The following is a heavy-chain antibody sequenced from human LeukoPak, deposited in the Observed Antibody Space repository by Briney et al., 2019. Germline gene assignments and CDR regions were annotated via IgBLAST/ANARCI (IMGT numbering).Heavy chain of an antibody. D-gene: IGHD3-16*01. V-gene: IGHV1-24*01. Sequence: GASVKISCKASGYTFIDYNIHWVRQAPGKGLEWMGGFDPEDGETIYAQKFQGRVTMTEDTSTDTAYMELSSLRSEDTAVYYCAGGPHWGQGTLVTVSS. J-gene: IGHJ4*02. CDR1: GYTFIDYN. CDR3: AGGPH. CDR2: FDPEDGET.